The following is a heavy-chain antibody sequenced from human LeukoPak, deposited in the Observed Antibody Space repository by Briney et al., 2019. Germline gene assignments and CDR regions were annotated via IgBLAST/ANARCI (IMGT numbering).Heavy chain of an antibody. CDR2: IKEDGTET. J-gene: IGHJ4*02. V-gene: IGHV3-7*03. D-gene: IGHD5-24*01. CDR1: GFMFSSNW. Sequence: GGSLRLSCAASGFMFSSNWMSWVRLAPGKGLEWVANIKEDGTETYYVDTVKGRFTISRDNAKNSLYLQMNSLRVEDTAVYYCAKEGRSLQTYWGQGTLVTVSS. CDR3: AKEGRSLQTY.